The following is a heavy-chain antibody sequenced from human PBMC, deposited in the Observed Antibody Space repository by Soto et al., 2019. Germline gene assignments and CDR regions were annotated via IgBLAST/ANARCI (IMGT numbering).Heavy chain of an antibody. CDR2: ISNDGSDK. Sequence: VQLVESGGGVVQPGRSLRLSCAASGFTFNNYGMHWARQAPGKGLEWVAAISNDGSDKYYADSVKGRLTISRDNSKKTVFLQMSSLRAEDTAVYYCAKDQARAASHGIDWGQGTMVTVSS. J-gene: IGHJ3*01. CDR3: AKDQARAASHGID. V-gene: IGHV3-30*18. D-gene: IGHD6-13*01. CDR1: GFTFNNYG.